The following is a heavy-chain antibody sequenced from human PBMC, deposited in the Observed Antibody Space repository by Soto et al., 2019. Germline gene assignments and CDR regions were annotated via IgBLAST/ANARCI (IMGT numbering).Heavy chain of an antibody. D-gene: IGHD3-3*01. CDR1: GFTFSSYA. V-gene: IGHV3-23*01. Sequence: EVQLLESGGGLVQPGGSLRLSCAASGFTFSSYAMSWVRQAPGKGLEWVSAISGSGGSTYYADSVKGRFTISRDNSKNTLYLQMNRLRAEDTAVYYCAKRRWNYYYYYMDVWGKGTTVTVSS. J-gene: IGHJ6*03. CDR2: ISGSGGST. CDR3: AKRRWNYYYYYMDV.